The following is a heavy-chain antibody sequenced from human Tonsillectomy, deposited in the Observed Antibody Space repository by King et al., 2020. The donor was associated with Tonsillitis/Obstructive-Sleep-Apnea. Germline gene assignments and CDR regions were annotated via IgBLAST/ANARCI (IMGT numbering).Heavy chain of an antibody. Sequence: VQLVESGGGLVKPGGSLRLSCAASGFTFTNAWMSWVRPAPGKGLEGLGRIKIKTYGGTTDYTAPVKGRFTISRDDSKNTLYLQMNSLKTEDTAVYYCTTEWGHGSRDFDYWGQGTLVTVSS. V-gene: IGHV3-15*01. CDR3: TTEWGHGSRDFDY. CDR1: GFTFTNAW. D-gene: IGHD2-15*01. CDR2: IKIKTYGGTT. J-gene: IGHJ4*02.